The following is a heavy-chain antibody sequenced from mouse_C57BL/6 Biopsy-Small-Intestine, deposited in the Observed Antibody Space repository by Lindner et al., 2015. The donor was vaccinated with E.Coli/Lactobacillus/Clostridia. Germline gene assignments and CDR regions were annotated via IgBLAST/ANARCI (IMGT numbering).Heavy chain of an antibody. J-gene: IGHJ3*01. D-gene: IGHD3-1*01. CDR2: ISYSGST. CDR1: GYSITSGYD. V-gene: IGHV3-1*01. Sequence: VQLQESGPGMVKPSQSLSLTCTVTGYSITSGYDWHWIRHFPGNKLEWMGYISYSGSTNYNPSLKSRISITHDTSKNHFFLKLNSVATEDTATYYCARGASWFAYWGQGTLVTVSA. CDR3: ARGASWFAY.